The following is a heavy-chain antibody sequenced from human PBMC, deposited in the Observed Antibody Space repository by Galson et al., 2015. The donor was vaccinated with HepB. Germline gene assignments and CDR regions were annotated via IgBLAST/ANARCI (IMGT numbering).Heavy chain of an antibody. D-gene: IGHD2-2*01. CDR2: IIPFFGTP. Sequence: SGGTFSKYAITWVRQAPGQGLEWMGGIIPFFGTPIYAQRFQGRVTITADESTTTAHTELSSLRSDDTAIFYCALARDPNPTYYSSVNYGMDVWGQGTTVTVSS. CDR3: ALARDPNPTYYSSVNYGMDV. V-gene: IGHV1-69*01. CDR1: GGTFSKYA. J-gene: IGHJ6*02.